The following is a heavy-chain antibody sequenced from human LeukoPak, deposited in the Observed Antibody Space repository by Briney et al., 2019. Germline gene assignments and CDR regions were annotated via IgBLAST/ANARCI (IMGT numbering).Heavy chain of an antibody. D-gene: IGHD3-22*01. CDR1: GFTFSSYA. Sequence: GGSLRLSCAASGFTFSSYAMSWVRQAPGKGLEWVSAISGSGGSTYYADSVKGRFTISRDNSKNTLYLQMNSLRAEDTAVYYCAKDLRRSYYYDSSGYEEEDYWGQETLVTVSS. CDR3: AKDLRRSYYYDSSGYEEEDY. CDR2: ISGSGGST. V-gene: IGHV3-23*01. J-gene: IGHJ4*02.